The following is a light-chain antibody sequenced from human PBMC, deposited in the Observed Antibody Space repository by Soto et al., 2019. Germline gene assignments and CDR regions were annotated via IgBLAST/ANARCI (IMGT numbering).Light chain of an antibody. CDR2: EVS. CDR3: SSYTSSSTRV. CDR1: SSDVGGYNY. Sequence: QSALTQPASVSGSPGQSITISCTGNSSDVGGYNYVSWYQQHPGKAPKLMIYEVSNRPSGVSNRFSGSKSGNTASLTISGLQAEDEADYYCSSYTSSSTRVFGGATELTVL. J-gene: IGLJ3*02. V-gene: IGLV2-14*01.